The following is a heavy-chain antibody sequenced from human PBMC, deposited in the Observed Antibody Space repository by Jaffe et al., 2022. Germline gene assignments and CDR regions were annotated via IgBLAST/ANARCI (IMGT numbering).Heavy chain of an antibody. Sequence: QVQLQESGPGLVKPSQTLSLTCTVSGGSISSGSYYWSWIRQPAGKGLEWIGRIYTSGSTNYNPSLKSRVTISVDTSKNQFSLKLSSVTAADTAVYYCARDQGPRGYSGYDHLQNWFDPWGQGTLVTVSS. J-gene: IGHJ5*02. V-gene: IGHV4-61*02. CDR2: IYTSGST. CDR1: GGSISSGSYY. D-gene: IGHD5-12*01. CDR3: ARDQGPRGYSGYDHLQNWFDP.